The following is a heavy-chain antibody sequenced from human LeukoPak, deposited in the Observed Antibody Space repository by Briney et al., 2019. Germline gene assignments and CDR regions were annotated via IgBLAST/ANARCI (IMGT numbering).Heavy chain of an antibody. J-gene: IGHJ4*02. CDR1: GGTFSSYA. D-gene: IGHD3-3*01. CDR3: AREPPRYYDFWSGYGAYYFDY. Sequence: GASVKVSCKASGGTFSSYAISWVRQAPGQGLEWMGGIIPIFGTANYAQKFQGRVTITADESTSTAYMELSSLRSEDTAVYYCAREPPRYYDFWSGYGAYYFDYWGQGTLVTVSS. V-gene: IGHV1-69*13. CDR2: IIPIFGTA.